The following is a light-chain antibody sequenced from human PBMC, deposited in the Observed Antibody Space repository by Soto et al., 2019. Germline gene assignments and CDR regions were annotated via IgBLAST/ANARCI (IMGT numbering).Light chain of an antibody. J-gene: IGLJ3*02. CDR1: SSDVGGYDL. CDR2: EVS. V-gene: IGLV2-14*01. Sequence: QSALTQPASVSGSPGQSITISCTGTSSDVGGYDLVSWYQLHPGKAPKLIIYEVSNRPSGVSNRFSGSKSGNTASLTISGLQAEDEADYYCNSLTSSTIRVFGGGTKLTVL. CDR3: NSLTSSTIRV.